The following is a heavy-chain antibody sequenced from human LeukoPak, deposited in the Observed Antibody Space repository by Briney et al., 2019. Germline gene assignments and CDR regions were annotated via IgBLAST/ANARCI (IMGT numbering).Heavy chain of an antibody. CDR3: VRQLDLALAFQY. CDR1: GGSISSSNW. D-gene: IGHD1-7*01. V-gene: IGHV4-4*02. J-gene: IGHJ1*01. CDR2: IYHSGST. Sequence: KPSETLSLTCAVSGGSISSSNWWSWVRQPPGKGLEWIGEIYHSGSTNYNPSLKSRVTLLVDKSKNQFSLRLSSVTAADTAVYYCVRQLDLALAFQYWGQGTLVTVSS.